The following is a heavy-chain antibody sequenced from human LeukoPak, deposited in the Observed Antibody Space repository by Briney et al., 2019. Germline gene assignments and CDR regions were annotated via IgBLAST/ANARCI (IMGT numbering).Heavy chain of an antibody. V-gene: IGHV3-30-3*01. CDR1: EFTFSHYA. CDR3: ARGLVSGSQRGYFDY. D-gene: IGHD1-26*01. J-gene: IGHJ4*01. CDR2: ISYDGSNK. Sequence: GTSLRLSCAASEFTFSHYAMHWVRQAPGKGLEWAAVISYDGSNKYYADSVKGRFTISRDNSKNTLYLQTNSLRTDDTAVYYCARGLVSGSQRGYFDYWGHGALVTVSS.